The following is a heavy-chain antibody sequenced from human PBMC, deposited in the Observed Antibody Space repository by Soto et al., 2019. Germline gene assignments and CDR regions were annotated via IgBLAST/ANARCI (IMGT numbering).Heavy chain of an antibody. CDR3: ARDKDREQLGVNYYYALDV. CDR1: GDTFDTFA. Sequence: QVQLVQSGAEVLKPGSSVKVSCKASGDTFDTFAISWVRQAPGQGLEWMGGIIPIFRTPDYAQKFQGRVTITADVSTSTAYMELSSLRSEDTAVYYCARDKDREQLGVNYYYALDVWGQGTTVSVSS. CDR2: IIPIFRTP. J-gene: IGHJ6*02. D-gene: IGHD1-1*01. V-gene: IGHV1-69*12.